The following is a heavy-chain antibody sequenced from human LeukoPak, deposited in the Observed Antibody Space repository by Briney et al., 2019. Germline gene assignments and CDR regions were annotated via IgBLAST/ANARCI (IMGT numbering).Heavy chain of an antibody. Sequence: SVKVSCKASGGTFSSYAISWVRQAPGQGLEWMGGIIPIFGTANYAQKFQGRVTITADKSTSTAYMELSSLRSEDTAVYYCARDLPWYDSSGYQESAFDIWGQGTMVTVSS. V-gene: IGHV1-69*06. CDR2: IIPIFGTA. CDR3: ARDLPWYDSSGYQESAFDI. J-gene: IGHJ3*02. CDR1: GGTFSSYA. D-gene: IGHD3-22*01.